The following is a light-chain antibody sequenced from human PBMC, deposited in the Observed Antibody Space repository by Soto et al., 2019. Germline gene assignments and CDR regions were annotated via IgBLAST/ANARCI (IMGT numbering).Light chain of an antibody. CDR2: GAS. V-gene: IGKV3-15*01. Sequence: EILMTQSPATVSVSPGERATLSCRASQSVSSNLAWYQQKPGQAPSLLFYGASTRATGIPARFSGSGSGTEFTLTIGSLQSEDFAVYYCRQYNKWPRTFGQGTKVEIK. J-gene: IGKJ1*01. CDR3: RQYNKWPRT. CDR1: QSVSSN.